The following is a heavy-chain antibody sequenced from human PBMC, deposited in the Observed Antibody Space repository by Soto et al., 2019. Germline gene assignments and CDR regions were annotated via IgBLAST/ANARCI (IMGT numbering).Heavy chain of an antibody. CDR2: FYDSGST. CDR3: AASAPPATNYYYAMDV. Sequence: PSETLSLTCTVSGGSVSSGSFYWSWIRRPPGKGLEWIGYFYDSGSTNYNPSLRSRVNMSVDASKNQFSLKLSSVTDADTAVYYCAASAPPATNYYYAMDVWGQGPTVTFYS. V-gene: IGHV4-61*01. J-gene: IGHJ6*02. CDR1: GGSVSSGSFY. D-gene: IGHD5-12*01.